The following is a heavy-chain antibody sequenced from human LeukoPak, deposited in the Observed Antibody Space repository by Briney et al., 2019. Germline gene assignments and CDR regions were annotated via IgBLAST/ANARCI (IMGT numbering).Heavy chain of an antibody. D-gene: IGHD7-27*01. J-gene: IGHJ4*02. CDR3: ARDGPSPGDLLDF. CDR1: GFTFSSYE. CDR2: ITSSSKTI. V-gene: IGHV3-48*03. Sequence: GGSLRLSCAASGFTFSSYEMNWVRQAPGKGLEWVSYITSSSKTIYYADSVKGRFTISRDNAKNSLYLQMNSLRAEDTAVYYCARDGPSPGDLLDFWGQGTLVTVSS.